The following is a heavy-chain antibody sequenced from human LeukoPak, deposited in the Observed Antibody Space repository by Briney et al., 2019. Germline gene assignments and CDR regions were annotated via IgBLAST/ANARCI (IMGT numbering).Heavy chain of an antibody. D-gene: IGHD3-22*01. Sequence: GGSLRLSCEASGFTFSSYSMNWVRQAPGKGLEWVSSISSSSSYIYYADSVKGRFTISRDNAKNSLYLQMNSLRAEDTAVYYCARDVKPTYYYDSSGSLYFDYWGQGTLVTVSS. CDR3: ARDVKPTYYYDSSGSLYFDY. V-gene: IGHV3-21*01. CDR1: GFTFSSYS. J-gene: IGHJ4*02. CDR2: ISSSSSYI.